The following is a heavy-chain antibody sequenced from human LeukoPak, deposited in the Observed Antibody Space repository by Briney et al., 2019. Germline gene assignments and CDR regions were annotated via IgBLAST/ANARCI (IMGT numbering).Heavy chain of an antibody. CDR1: GFTFSSYG. Sequence: PGRSLRLSCAASGFTFSSYGMHWVRQAPGKGLEWVAVIWYDGSNKYYADSVKGRFTISRDSSKNTLYLQMNSLRTEDTAVYYCAKSPFRGGSSWTEFDYWGQGALVTVSS. D-gene: IGHD6-13*01. V-gene: IGHV3-33*06. CDR2: IWYDGSNK. J-gene: IGHJ4*02. CDR3: AKSPFRGGSSWTEFDY.